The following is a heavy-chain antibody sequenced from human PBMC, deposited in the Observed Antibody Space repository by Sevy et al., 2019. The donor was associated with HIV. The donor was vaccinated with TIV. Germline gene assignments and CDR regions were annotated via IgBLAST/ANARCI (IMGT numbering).Heavy chain of an antibody. Sequence: SETLSLTCTVSGGSISSYYWSWIRQPPGKGLEWIGYIYYSGSTNYNPSLKSRVTISVDTSKNQFSLKLSSVTAADTAVYYCAGARSELKNYFDYWGQGTLVSVSS. CDR2: IYYSGST. D-gene: IGHD1-26*01. V-gene: IGHV4-59*01. CDR3: AGARSELKNYFDY. CDR1: GGSISSYY. J-gene: IGHJ4*02.